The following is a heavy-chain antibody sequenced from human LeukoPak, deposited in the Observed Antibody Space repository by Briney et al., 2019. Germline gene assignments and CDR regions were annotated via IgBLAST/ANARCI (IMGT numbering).Heavy chain of an antibody. Sequence: ASVKVSCKASGYTFTGYYMHWVRQAPGQGLEWMGGIIPIFGTANYAQKFQGRVTITTDESTSTAYMELSSLRSEDTAVYYCASFLYGIPGERWGQGTLVTVSS. CDR1: GYTFTGYY. CDR2: IIPIFGTA. V-gene: IGHV1-69*05. D-gene: IGHD3-16*01. J-gene: IGHJ4*02. CDR3: ASFLYGIPGER.